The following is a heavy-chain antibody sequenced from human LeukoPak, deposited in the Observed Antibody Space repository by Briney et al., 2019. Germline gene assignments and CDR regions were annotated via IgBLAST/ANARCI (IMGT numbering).Heavy chain of an antibody. V-gene: IGHV3-30*03. CDR1: GFTFSSYG. CDR3: ATDISGYSSGWYGDY. J-gene: IGHJ4*02. CDR2: ISYDGSNK. D-gene: IGHD6-19*01. Sequence: PGGSLRLSCAASGFTFSSYGMHWVRQAPGKGLEWVAVISYDGSNKYYADSVKGRFTISRDNSKNTLYLQMNSLRAEDTAAYYCATDISGYSSGWYGDYWGQGTLVTVSS.